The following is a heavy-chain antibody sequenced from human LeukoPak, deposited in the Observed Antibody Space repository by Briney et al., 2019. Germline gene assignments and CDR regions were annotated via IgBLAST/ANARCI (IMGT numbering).Heavy chain of an antibody. J-gene: IGHJ4*02. CDR3: ARSEYSSSWYSH. D-gene: IGHD6-13*01. Sequence: SETLSLTCSVSGGSISSGCYYWSWIRQPAGKGLEWIGRIYTSGSTNYNPSLKSRVTISVDTSKNQFSLKLSSVTAADTAVYYCARSEYSSSWYSHWGQGTLVTVSS. CDR1: GGSISSGCYY. CDR2: IYTSGST. V-gene: IGHV4-61*02.